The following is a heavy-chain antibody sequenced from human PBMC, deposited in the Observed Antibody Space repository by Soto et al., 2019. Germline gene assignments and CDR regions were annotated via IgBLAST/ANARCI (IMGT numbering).Heavy chain of an antibody. CDR3: AEGSGSFLPFDY. V-gene: IGHV4-4*02. CDR2: IYHSGST. Sequence: PSETLSLTCAVSGGSISSSNWWSWVRRPPGKGLEWIGEIYHSGSTNHNPSLKSRVTISVDKSKNQFSLKLSSVTAADTAVYYCAEGSGSFLPFDYWGQGTLVTVSS. CDR1: GGSISSSNW. D-gene: IGHD3-10*01. J-gene: IGHJ4*02.